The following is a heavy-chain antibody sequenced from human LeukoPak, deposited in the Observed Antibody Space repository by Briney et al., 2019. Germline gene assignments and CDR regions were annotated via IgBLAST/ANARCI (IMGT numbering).Heavy chain of an antibody. CDR3: ARHGAYCTGGSCTRFDP. CDR1: GGSISSSSYY. J-gene: IGHJ5*02. CDR2: IYYSGST. D-gene: IGHD2-15*01. V-gene: IGHV4-39*01. Sequence: SETLSHTCTVSGGSISSSSYYWGWIRQPPGKGLEWIGTIYYSGSTYYNPSLKSRVTISVDTSKNQFSLKVSSVPATDTAMYYCARHGAYCTGGSCTRFDPWGQGTLVTVSS.